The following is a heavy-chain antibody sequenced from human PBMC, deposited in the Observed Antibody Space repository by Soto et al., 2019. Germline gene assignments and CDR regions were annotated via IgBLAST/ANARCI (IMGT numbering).Heavy chain of an antibody. CDR1: GYTFTSYY. Sequence: ASVKVSCKASGYTFTSYYMHWVRQAPGQGLEWMGIINPSGGSTSYAQKFQGRVTMTRDTSTSTVYMELSSLRSEDTAVYYCARDHRPPHTKSPWNYSSYGMHVCGQGPTVTVSS. D-gene: IGHD2-8*01. CDR3: ARDHRPPHTKSPWNYSSYGMHV. CDR2: INPSGGST. V-gene: IGHV1-46*01. J-gene: IGHJ6*02.